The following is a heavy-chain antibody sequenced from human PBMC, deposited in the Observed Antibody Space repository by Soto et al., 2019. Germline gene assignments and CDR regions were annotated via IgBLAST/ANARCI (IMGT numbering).Heavy chain of an antibody. J-gene: IGHJ4*02. CDR2: IWYDGSNK. Sequence: QVQLVESGGGVVQPGRSLRLSCAASGFTFSSYGMHWVRQAPGKGLEWVAVIWYDGSNKYYADSVKGRFTISRDNSKNTLYLQMNSLRAEDTAVYYCAALGEYYYDSSGSEDYWGQGTLVTVSS. CDR3: AALGEYYYDSSGSEDY. D-gene: IGHD3-22*01. CDR1: GFTFSSYG. V-gene: IGHV3-33*01.